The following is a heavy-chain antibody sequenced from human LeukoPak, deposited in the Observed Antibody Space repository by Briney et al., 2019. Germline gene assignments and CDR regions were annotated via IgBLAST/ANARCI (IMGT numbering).Heavy chain of an antibody. CDR2: MNPNSGNT. CDR3: ARGMMITFGGVIVQDY. V-gene: IGHV1-8*01. D-gene: IGHD3-16*02. Sequence: GASVKVSCKASGYTFTSYDINWVRQATGQGLEWMGWMNPNSGNTGYAQKFQGRVTMTRNTSISTAYMELSSLRSEDTAVYYCARGMMITFGGVIVQDYWGQGTLVTVSS. J-gene: IGHJ4*02. CDR1: GYTFTSYD.